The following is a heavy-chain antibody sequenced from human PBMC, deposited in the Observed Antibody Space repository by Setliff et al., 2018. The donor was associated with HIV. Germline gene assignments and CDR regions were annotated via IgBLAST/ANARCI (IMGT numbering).Heavy chain of an antibody. V-gene: IGHV5-51*01. CDR3: ATLTNFDH. Sequence: GESLKISCKGSGYNFNSHWIGWVRQMPGKSLDWLGIIFPGDSDTRYNPSFEGQVTISADKSISTAYLQWSRLKASDTAMYYCATLTNFDHWGQGTLVTVSS. D-gene: IGHD7-27*01. CDR2: IFPGDSDT. CDR1: GYNFNSHW. J-gene: IGHJ4*02.